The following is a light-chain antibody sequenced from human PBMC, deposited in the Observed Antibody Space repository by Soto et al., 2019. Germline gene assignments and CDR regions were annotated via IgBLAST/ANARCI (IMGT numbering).Light chain of an antibody. V-gene: IGKV3D-15*01. J-gene: IGKJ1*01. CDR3: QQYNNWPWT. CDR1: QSVSTNN. CDR2: GAS. Sequence: IVLTQSPGTLSSSPGERATLSCRASQSVSTNNLAWYQQRPGQAPRLLIYGASRRATGILDRFSGSGSGTEFTLTISCLQSEDFAFYYCQQYNNWPWTFGQGTKVDI.